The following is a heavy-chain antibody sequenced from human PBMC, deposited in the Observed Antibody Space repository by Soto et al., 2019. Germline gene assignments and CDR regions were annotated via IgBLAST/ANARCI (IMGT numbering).Heavy chain of an antibody. J-gene: IGHJ4*02. CDR3: ARILGGIDY. Sequence: PGGSLRLSCAASGCTVGTNYMTWVRQAPGKGLEWVSVIYKDGSIYYEDSVKGRFTISRDNSKNTLYLQMNSLRDEDTGVYFCARILGGIDYWGQGTLVTVSS. V-gene: IGHV3-66*01. CDR1: GCTVGTNY. CDR2: IYKDGSI. D-gene: IGHD3-16*01.